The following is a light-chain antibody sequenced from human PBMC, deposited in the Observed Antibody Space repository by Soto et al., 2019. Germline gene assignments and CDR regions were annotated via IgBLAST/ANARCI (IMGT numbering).Light chain of an antibody. J-gene: IGKJ1*01. CDR1: ESVSSN. CDR3: QQYSSAPLT. CDR2: GAS. V-gene: IGKV3-20*01. Sequence: MVMTQSPATLSVSPGERATLSCRASESVSSNLTWYQQKPGQAPRLLIYGASSRATGVPDRFSASGSGTDFTLTISRLEPEDFAVYYCQQYSSAPLTCGQGTKVDIK.